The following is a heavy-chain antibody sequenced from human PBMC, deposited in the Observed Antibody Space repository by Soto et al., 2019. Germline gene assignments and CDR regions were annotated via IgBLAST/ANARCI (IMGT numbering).Heavy chain of an antibody. CDR2: INAGNGNT. CDR3: ARGAYSSSSFPPFDP. D-gene: IGHD6-6*01. J-gene: IGHJ5*02. V-gene: IGHV1-3*01. CDR1: GYTFTSYA. Sequence: ASVKVSCKASGYTFTSYAMHWVRQAPGQRLEWMGWINAGNGNTKYSQKFQGRVTMTRDTSASTVYMELSSLKFEDTAMYYCARGAYSSSSFPPFDPWGQGTLVTVSS.